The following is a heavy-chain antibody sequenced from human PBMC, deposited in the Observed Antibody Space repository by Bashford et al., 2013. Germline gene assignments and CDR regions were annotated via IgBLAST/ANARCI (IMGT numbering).Heavy chain of an antibody. Sequence: VRQAPGKGLEWVSYISSSGTTVYYADSVKGRFTISRDNAKHSVYLQMTSLRDEDTAVYYCARGGRRDGIEWPNLTIDSWGQGTLVTVSS. J-gene: IGHJ4*02. CDR2: ISSSGTTV. V-gene: IGHV3-48*02. D-gene: IGHD3-3*01. CDR3: ARGGRRDGIEWPNLTIDS.